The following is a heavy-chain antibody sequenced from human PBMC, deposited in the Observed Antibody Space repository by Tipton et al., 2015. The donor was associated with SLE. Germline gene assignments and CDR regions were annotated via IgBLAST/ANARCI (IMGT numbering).Heavy chain of an antibody. CDR3: ARGGIQLWNWFDP. CDR2: VYHSGST. J-gene: IGHJ5*02. V-gene: IGHV4-38-2*02. Sequence: TLSLTCTVSGYSISSDYYWGWIRQPPGKGLEWIGSVYHSGSTYYNPSLKSRVTISVDTPKNQFSLKLNSVTAADTAVYYCARGGIQLWNWFDPWGQGTLVTVSS. CDR1: GYSISSDYY. D-gene: IGHD5-18*01.